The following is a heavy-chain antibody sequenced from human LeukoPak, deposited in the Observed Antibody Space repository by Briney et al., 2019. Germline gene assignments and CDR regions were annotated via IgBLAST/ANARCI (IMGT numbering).Heavy chain of an antibody. CDR3: ARAPRVIRYYYYYYMDV. J-gene: IGHJ6*03. Sequence: SETLSLTCTVSGDSISNSNYYWGWIRQPPGKGLEWIGEINHSGSTNYNPSLKSRVTISVDTSKNQFSLKLSSVTAADTAVYYCARAPRVIRYYYYYYMDVWGKGTTVTVSS. V-gene: IGHV4-39*07. CDR2: INHSGST. CDR1: GDSISNSNYY. D-gene: IGHD3-10*01.